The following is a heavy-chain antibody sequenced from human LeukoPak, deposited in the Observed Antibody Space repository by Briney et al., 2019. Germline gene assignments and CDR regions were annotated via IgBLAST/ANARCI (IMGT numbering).Heavy chain of an antibody. CDR3: ARVPSSGYYLDY. D-gene: IGHD3-22*01. V-gene: IGHV1-8*03. CDR2: MNPNSGNT. Sequence: ASVKVSCKASGYTFTSYYMHWVRQATGQGLEWMGWMNPNSGNTGYAQKFQGRVTITRNTSISTAYMELSSLRSEDTAVYYCARVPSSGYYLDYWGQGTLVTVSS. J-gene: IGHJ4*02. CDR1: GYTFTSYY.